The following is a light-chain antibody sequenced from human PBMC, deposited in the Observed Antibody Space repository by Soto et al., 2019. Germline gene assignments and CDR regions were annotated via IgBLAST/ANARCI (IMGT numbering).Light chain of an antibody. V-gene: IGKV1-27*01. CDR3: HQYNNFWT. J-gene: IGKJ1*01. Sequence: DIQMTQSPSSLSASVGDRVTITCRPSRGIGNALAWYQQKPGTAPKLLIHSASTLQSGVPSRFSGSGSGTELTLTISSLQSEDFGLYYCHQYNNFWTFGQGTKVDIK. CDR1: RGIGNA. CDR2: SAS.